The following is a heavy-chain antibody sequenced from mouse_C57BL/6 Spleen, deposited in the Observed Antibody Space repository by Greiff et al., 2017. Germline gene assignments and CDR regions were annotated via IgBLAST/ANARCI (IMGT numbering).Heavy chain of an antibody. CDR3: TRGQLRRPFAY. D-gene: IGHD3-2*02. V-gene: IGHV14-1*01. Sequence: EVQLQQSGAELVRPGASVKLSCTASGFNIKDYYMHWVKQRPEQGLEWIGRIDPEDGDTDYAPKFQGKATMTADTSSNTASLQLSSLTSADTAVYYCTRGQLRRPFAYWGQGTLVTVSA. CDR2: IDPEDGDT. CDR1: GFNIKDYY. J-gene: IGHJ3*01.